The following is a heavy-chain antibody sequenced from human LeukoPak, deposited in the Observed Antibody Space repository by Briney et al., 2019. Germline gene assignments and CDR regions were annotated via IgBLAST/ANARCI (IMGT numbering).Heavy chain of an antibody. CDR1: GFTVSSNY. CDR2: IYSGGST. Sequence: GGSLRLSCAASGFTVSSNYMSWVRQAPGKGLEWVSVIYSGGSTYYADSVKGRFTISRDNSKNTLYLQMNSLRAEDTAVYYCARGTGYCSGGSCYAGTFDYWGQGTLVTVSS. CDR3: ARGTGYCSGGSCYAGTFDY. D-gene: IGHD2-15*01. V-gene: IGHV3-66*02. J-gene: IGHJ4*02.